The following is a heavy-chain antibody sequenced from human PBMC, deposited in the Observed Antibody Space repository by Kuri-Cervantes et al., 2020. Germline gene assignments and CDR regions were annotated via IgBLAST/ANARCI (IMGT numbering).Heavy chain of an antibody. CDR3: ARVLTGAKTIDY. J-gene: IGHJ4*02. V-gene: IGHV3-20*04. CDR2: INWNGGST. D-gene: IGHD1-7*01. CDR1: GFTFDDYA. Sequence: GGSLRLSCATSGFTFDDYAMSWVRQAPGKGLEWVSGINWNGGSTGYTDSVKGRFTISRDNAKNSLYLQMNSLRAEDTAVYYCARVLTGAKTIDYWGQGTLVTVSS.